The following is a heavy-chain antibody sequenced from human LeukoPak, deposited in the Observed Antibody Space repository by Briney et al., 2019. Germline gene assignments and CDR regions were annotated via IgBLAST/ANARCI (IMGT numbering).Heavy chain of an antibody. Sequence: ASVKVSCKASGYTFTSYDINWVRQATGQGLEWMGWMNPNSGNTGYAQKFQGRVTMTRNTSISTAYMELSSLRSEDTAVYYWARAWAYCGGDCYSGDYYYGVDVWGQGHTVTVSS. D-gene: IGHD2-21*02. J-gene: IGHJ6*02. CDR2: MNPNSGNT. V-gene: IGHV1-8*01. CDR3: ARAWAYCGGDCYSGDYYYGVDV. CDR1: GYTFTSYD.